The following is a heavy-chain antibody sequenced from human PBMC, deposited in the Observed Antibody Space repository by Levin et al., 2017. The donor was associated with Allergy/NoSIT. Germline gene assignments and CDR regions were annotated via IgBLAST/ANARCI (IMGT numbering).Heavy chain of an antibody. CDR3: AREWSETSSHDFRGFDF. V-gene: IGHV3-33*01. CDR2: IWYDGSNR. CDR1: GFTFSDSG. D-gene: IGHD3-3*01. J-gene: IGHJ4*02. Sequence: PGGSLRLSCEASGFTFSDSGMHWVRQAPGKGLEWVAVIWYDGSNRYYADSVKGRLTISRDNSKNTLYLQMNSLRVEDTAVYYCAREWSETSSHDFRGFDFWGQGALVTVAS.